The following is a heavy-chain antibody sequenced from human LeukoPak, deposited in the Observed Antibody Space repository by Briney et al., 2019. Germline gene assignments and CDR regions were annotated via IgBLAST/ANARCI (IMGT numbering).Heavy chain of an antibody. V-gene: IGHV1-69*13. J-gene: IGHJ6*03. CDR1: GGTFSSYA. Sequence: ASVKVSCKASGGTFSSYAISWVRQAPGQGLEWMGGIIPIFGTANYAQKFQGRVTITADESTSTAYMELSSLRSEDTAVYYCARDKQLDWAHYYYYYMDVWGKGTTVTVSS. D-gene: IGHD1-1*01. CDR3: ARDKQLDWAHYYYYYMDV. CDR2: IIPIFGTA.